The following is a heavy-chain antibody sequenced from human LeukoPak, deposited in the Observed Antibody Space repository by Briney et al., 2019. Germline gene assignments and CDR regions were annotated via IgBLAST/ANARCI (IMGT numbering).Heavy chain of an antibody. CDR3: AQASSSYYYYMDV. V-gene: IGHV4-59*01. CDR2: IYYSGST. Sequence: PSETLSLTCTVSGGSISSYYWSWIRQPPGKGLEWIGYIYYSGSTNYNPSLKSRVTISVDTSKNQFSLKLSSVTAADTAVYYCAQASSSYYYYMDVWGKGTTVTISS. CDR1: GGSISSYY. D-gene: IGHD6-6*01. J-gene: IGHJ6*03.